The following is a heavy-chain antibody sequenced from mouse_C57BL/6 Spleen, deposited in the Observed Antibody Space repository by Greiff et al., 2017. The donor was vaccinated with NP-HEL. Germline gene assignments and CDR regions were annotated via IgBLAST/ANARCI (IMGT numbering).Heavy chain of an antibody. CDR3: ARGEVYDYDAFDY. J-gene: IGHJ2*01. D-gene: IGHD2-4*01. V-gene: IGHV1-66*01. CDR2: IYPGSGNP. CDR1: GYSFTSYY. Sequence: QVQLKQSGPELVKPGASVKISCKASGYSFTSYYIHWVKQRPGQGLEWIGWIYPGSGNPKYNEKFKGKATLTADTSSSTAYMQLSSLTSEDSAVYYGARGEVYDYDAFDYWGQGTTLTVSS.